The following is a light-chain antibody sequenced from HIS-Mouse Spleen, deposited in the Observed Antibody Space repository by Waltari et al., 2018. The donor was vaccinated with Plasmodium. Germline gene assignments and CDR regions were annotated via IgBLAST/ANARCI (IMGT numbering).Light chain of an antibody. CDR1: QRVSSY. CDR2: DAS. Sequence: EIVLTQSPATLSLSPGERATLSCRASQRVSSYLAWYQQKPGQAPRLLIYDASNRATGIPARFSGSGSGTDFTLTISSLEPEDFAVYYCQQLSNWPPLTFGGGTKVEIK. V-gene: IGKV3-11*01. J-gene: IGKJ4*01. CDR3: QQLSNWPPLT.